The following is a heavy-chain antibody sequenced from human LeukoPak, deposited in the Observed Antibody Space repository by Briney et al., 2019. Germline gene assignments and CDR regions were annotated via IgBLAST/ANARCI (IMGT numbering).Heavy chain of an antibody. Sequence: SETLSLTCTVSGGSISSYYWSWIRQPPGKGLEWIGYIYYSGSTNYNPSLKSRVTISVDTSKNQFSLKLSSVTAADTAVYYCARLSAAAPGRFDPWGQGTLVTVSS. D-gene: IGHD6-13*01. CDR2: IYYSGST. J-gene: IGHJ5*02. CDR1: GGSISSYY. CDR3: ARLSAAAPGRFDP. V-gene: IGHV4-59*01.